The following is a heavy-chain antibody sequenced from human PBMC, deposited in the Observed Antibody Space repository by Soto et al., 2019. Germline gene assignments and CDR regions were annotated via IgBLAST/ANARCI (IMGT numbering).Heavy chain of an antibody. J-gene: IGHJ6*02. V-gene: IGHV4-34*01. CDR2: INHSGST. D-gene: IGHD3-9*01. CDR3: ARGYDILTGYPPLEYYGMDV. Sequence: PSETLSLTCAVYGGSFRGYYWSWIRQPPGKGLEWIGEINHSGSTNYSPSLKSRVTISVDTSKNQFSLKLSSVTAADTAVYYCARGYDILTGYPPLEYYGMDVWGQGTTVT. CDR1: GGSFRGYY.